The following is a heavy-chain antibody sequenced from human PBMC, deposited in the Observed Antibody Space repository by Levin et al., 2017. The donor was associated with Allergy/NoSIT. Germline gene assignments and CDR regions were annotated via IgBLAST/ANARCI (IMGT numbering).Heavy chain of an antibody. J-gene: IGHJ3*02. Sequence: GESLKISCAASGFTFSSYSMNWVRQAPGKGLEWVSSISSSSSYIYYADSVKGRFTISRDNAKNSLYLQMNSLRAEDTAVYYCARVRVAAAGTDAFDIWGQGTMVTVSS. V-gene: IGHV3-21*01. CDR1: GFTFSSYS. CDR3: ARVRVAAAGTDAFDI. CDR2: ISSSSSYI. D-gene: IGHD6-13*01.